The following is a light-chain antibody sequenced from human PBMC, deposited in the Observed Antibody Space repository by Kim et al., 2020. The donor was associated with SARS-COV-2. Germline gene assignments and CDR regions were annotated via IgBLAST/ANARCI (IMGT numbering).Light chain of an antibody. J-gene: IGKJ2*01. CDR1: QSFRKTY. V-gene: IGKV3-20*01. CDR3: QQYGSELPYT. CDR2: VGS. Sequence: SPGEGATLYCRASQSFRKTYLAWCQQKPGHAPRLLIYVGSSRATGITDRFSGSGSGTDFSLTISRVEPEDFAVYYWQQYGSELPYTFGQGTKLEI.